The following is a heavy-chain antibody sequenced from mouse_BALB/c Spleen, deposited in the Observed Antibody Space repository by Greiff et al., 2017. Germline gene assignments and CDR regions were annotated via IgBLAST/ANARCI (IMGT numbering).Heavy chain of an antibody. CDR2: INPNNGGT. D-gene: IGHD1-2*01. Sequence: EVQLQQSGPELVKPGASVKIPCKASGYTFTDYNMDWVKQSHGKSLEWIGDINPNNGGTIYNQKFKGKATLTVDKSSSTAYMELRSLTSEDTAVYYCARPLRPLYYFDYWGQGTTLTVSS. V-gene: IGHV1-18*01. CDR1: GYTFTDYN. J-gene: IGHJ2*01. CDR3: ARPLRPLYYFDY.